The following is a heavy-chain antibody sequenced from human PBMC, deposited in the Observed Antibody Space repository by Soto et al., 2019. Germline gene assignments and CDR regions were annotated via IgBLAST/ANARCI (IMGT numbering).Heavy chain of an antibody. J-gene: IGHJ3*02. Sequence: QVQLVQSGAEVKKPGSPVKVSCKASGGTFSNYGISWVRQAPGEGLEWLGGIIPIFGTRNYAQKFQGRVTITADKSTGTAYMDLSNLRSEDTAVYYCARVSAYDNGGAFDIWGQGTMVTVSS. D-gene: IGHD3-16*01. V-gene: IGHV1-69*06. CDR1: GGTFSNYG. CDR2: IIPIFGTR. CDR3: ARVSAYDNGGAFDI.